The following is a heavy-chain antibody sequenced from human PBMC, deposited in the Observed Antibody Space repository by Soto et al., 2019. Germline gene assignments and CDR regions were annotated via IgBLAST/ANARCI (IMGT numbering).Heavy chain of an antibody. V-gene: IGHV4-34*01. D-gene: IGHD5-12*01. J-gene: IGHJ4*02. CDR2: INHSGST. CDR1: GGSFSGYY. CDR3: ARAPDIVATIFYFDY. Sequence: SETLSLTCAVYGGSFSGYYWSWIRQPPGKGLEWIGEINHSGSTNYNPSLKSRVTISVDTSKNQFSLKLSSVTAADTAVYYCARAPDIVATIFYFDYWGQGTLVTVSS.